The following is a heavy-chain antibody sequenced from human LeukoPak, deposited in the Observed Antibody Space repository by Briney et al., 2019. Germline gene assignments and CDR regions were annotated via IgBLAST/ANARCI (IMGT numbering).Heavy chain of an antibody. CDR1: GFTFSDYY. CDR3: ARRTGRSYYFDY. V-gene: IGHV3-11*01. Sequence: GGSLRLSCAASGFTFSDYYMSWIRQAPGKGLEWVSYISSSGSTIYYADSVKGRFTISRDNAKDSLYLEMNSLRAEDTAVYYCARRTGRSYYFDYWGQGTLVTVSS. CDR2: ISSSGSTI. J-gene: IGHJ4*02. D-gene: IGHD3-16*02.